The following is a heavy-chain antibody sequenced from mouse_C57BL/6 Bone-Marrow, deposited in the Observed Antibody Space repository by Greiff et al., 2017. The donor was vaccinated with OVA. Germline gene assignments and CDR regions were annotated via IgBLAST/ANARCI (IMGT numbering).Heavy chain of an antibody. J-gene: IGHJ2*01. CDR1: GYTFTDYA. CDR2: ISTYYGDA. CDR3: ARKESRYYGSSYDYFDY. D-gene: IGHD1-1*01. V-gene: IGHV1-67*01. Sequence: QVHVKQSGPELVRPGVSVKISCKGSGYTFTDYAMHWVKQSHAKSLEWIGVISTYYGDASYNQKFKDKATMTVDKSSSTAYMELARLTSEDSAVYYCARKESRYYGSSYDYFDYWGQGTTLTVSS.